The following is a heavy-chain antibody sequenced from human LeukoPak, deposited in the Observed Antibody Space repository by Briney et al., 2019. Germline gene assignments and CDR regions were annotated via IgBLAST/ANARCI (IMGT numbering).Heavy chain of an antibody. CDR3: ARCRYRWELLLD. J-gene: IGHJ4*02. V-gene: IGHV4-34*01. D-gene: IGHD1-26*01. CDR1: GGSFSGYY. Sequence: PSETLSLTCAVYGGSFSGYYWSWIRQPPGKGLEWIGEINHSGSTNYNPSLKSRVTISVDTSKNQFSLKLSSVTAADTAVYYCARCRYRWELLLDWGQGTLVTVSS. CDR2: INHSGST.